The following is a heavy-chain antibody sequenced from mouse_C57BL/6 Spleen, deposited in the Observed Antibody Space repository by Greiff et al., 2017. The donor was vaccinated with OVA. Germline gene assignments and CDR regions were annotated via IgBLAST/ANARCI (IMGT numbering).Heavy chain of an antibody. J-gene: IGHJ3*01. D-gene: IGHD2-4*01. CDR3: ARGGLRKFAY. V-gene: IGHV1-61*01. Sequence: QVHVKQPGAELVRPGSSVKLSCKASGYTFTSYWMDWVKQRPGQGLEWIGNIYPSDSETHYNQKFKDKATLTVDKSSSTAYMQLSSLTSEDSAVYYCARGGLRKFAYWGQGTLVTVSA. CDR2: IYPSDSET. CDR1: GYTFTSYW.